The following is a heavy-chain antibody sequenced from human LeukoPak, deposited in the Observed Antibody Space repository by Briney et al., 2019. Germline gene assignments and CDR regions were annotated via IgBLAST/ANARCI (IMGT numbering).Heavy chain of an antibody. CDR3: ARDIVGATTDAFDV. CDR2: IYTSGST. CDR1: GGSISTYY. V-gene: IGHV4-4*07. Sequence: SETLSLTCNVSGGSISTYYWSWIRQPAGKGLEWIGRIYTSGSTKYNPSLKSRVTMSVDTSKNLFSLKLSSVTAADTAVYYCARDIVGATTDAFDVWGQGTMVTVSS. D-gene: IGHD1-26*01. J-gene: IGHJ3*01.